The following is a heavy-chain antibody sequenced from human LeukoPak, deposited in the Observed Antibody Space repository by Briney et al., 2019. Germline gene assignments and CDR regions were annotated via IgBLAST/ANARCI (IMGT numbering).Heavy chain of an antibody. Sequence: GGSLRLSCAAPGFTFSSYEMNWVRQAPGKGLEWVSYISSSGSTIYYADSVKGRFTISRDNAKNSLYLQMNSLRAEDTAVYYCARDPPSYSSSWYGENYWGQGTLVTVSS. CDR1: GFTFSSYE. D-gene: IGHD6-13*01. V-gene: IGHV3-48*03. CDR2: ISSSGSTI. CDR3: ARDPPSYSSSWYGENY. J-gene: IGHJ4*02.